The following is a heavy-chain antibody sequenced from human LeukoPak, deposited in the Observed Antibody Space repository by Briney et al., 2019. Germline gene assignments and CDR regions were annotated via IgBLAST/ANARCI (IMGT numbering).Heavy chain of an antibody. D-gene: IGHD1-26*01. CDR1: GFTFDDYA. J-gene: IGHJ6*03. CDR3: AKDDGGSYYIYYYYMDV. V-gene: IGHV3-23*01. CDR2: ISNSGGNT. Sequence: GGSLRLSCAASGFTFDDYAMHWVRQAPGKGLEWVSAISNSGGNTYYADSVKGRFTISRDNSRNTLYLQMNSLRAEDTAVYYCAKDDGGSYYIYYYYMDVWGKGTTVTISS.